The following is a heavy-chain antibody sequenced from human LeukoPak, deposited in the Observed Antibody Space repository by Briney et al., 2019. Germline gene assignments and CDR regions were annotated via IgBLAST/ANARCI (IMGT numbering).Heavy chain of an antibody. D-gene: IGHD3-10*02. V-gene: IGHV3-9*01. Sequence: GGSLRLSCAASGFALDDYAMHSGRQAPGTGLESCSGISWTSGSIGYAASVKGRFTISRDNAKNSLYLQMNSLRAEDTAVYYCATSVRGVIYYYGMDVWGKGTTVTVSS. CDR2: ISWTSGSI. J-gene: IGHJ6*04. CDR3: ATSVRGVIYYYGMDV. CDR1: GFALDDYA.